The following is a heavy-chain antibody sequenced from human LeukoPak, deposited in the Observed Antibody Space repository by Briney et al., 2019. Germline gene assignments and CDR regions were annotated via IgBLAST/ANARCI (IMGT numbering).Heavy chain of an antibody. J-gene: IGHJ4*02. Sequence: GGSLRLSCAASGFTFSSYAMHWVRQAPGKGLEWVAVISYDGSNKYYADSVKGRFTISRDNSKNTLYLQMNSLRAEDTAVYYCARGDNIVVVPAAPDCWGQGTLVTVSS. CDR2: ISYDGSNK. D-gene: IGHD2-2*01. CDR3: ARGDNIVVVPAAPDC. CDR1: GFTFSSYA. V-gene: IGHV3-30*04.